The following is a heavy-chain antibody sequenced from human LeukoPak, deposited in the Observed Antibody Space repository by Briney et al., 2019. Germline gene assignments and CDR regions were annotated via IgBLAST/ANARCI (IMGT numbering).Heavy chain of an antibody. CDR2: ISGSGGST. CDR1: GFTFSSYA. CDR3: AKERYYDSSGSPDY. V-gene: IGHV3-23*01. J-gene: IGHJ4*02. Sequence: PGGSLRLSCAASGFTFSSYAVSWVRQAPGKGLEWVSAISGSGGSTCYANSVKGRFTISRDNSKNTHYLQMNSLRADDTAVYYCAKERYYDSSGSPDYWGQGTLVTVSS. D-gene: IGHD3-22*01.